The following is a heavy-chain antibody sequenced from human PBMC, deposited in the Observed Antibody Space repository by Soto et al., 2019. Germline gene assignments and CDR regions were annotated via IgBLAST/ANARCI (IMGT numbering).Heavy chain of an antibody. V-gene: IGHV4-59*08. CDR1: GGSISSYY. J-gene: IGHJ5*02. CDR2: IYYSGST. Sequence: SETLSLTCTVSGGSISSYYWSWIRQPPGKGLEWIGYIYYSGSTNYNPSLKSRVTISVDTSKNQFSLKLSSVTAADTAVYYCARLSERIMITFGDNWFDPWGQGTLVTVSS. CDR3: ARLSERIMITFGDNWFDP. D-gene: IGHD3-16*01.